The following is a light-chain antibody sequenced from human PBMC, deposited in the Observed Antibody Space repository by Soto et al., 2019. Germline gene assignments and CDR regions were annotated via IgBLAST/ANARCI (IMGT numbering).Light chain of an antibody. CDR2: AAS. CDR3: QQSYSTPRT. CDR1: QSISIY. V-gene: IGKV1-39*01. J-gene: IGKJ1*01. Sequence: DIQMTQSPSSLSASVGDRVTITCRASQSISIYLNWFQQKPGKAPKLLIFAASTLQSRVPSRFSGSGSGTDFTLTISSLQPDDFATYYCQQSYSTPRTFGQGTKVEIK.